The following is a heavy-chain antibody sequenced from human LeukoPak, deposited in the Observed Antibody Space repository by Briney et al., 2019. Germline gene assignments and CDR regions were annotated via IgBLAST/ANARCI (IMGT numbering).Heavy chain of an antibody. CDR2: IYYSGST. Sequence: SETLSLTCTVSGGSIGSYYWSWMRQPPGKGLEWIGYIYYSGSTNYNPSLKSRVTISVDTSKNQFSLKLSSVTAADTAAYCCARIVDTAMVSKGYYFDYWGQGTLVTVSS. CDR3: ARIVDTAMVSKGYYFDY. V-gene: IGHV4-59*01. J-gene: IGHJ4*02. CDR1: GGSIGSYY. D-gene: IGHD5-18*01.